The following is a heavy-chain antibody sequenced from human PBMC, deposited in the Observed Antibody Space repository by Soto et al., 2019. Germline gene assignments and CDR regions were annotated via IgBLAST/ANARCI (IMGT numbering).Heavy chain of an antibody. CDR3: ATTRTTYVYDFDS. J-gene: IGHJ4*02. CDR2: FDPEEGEI. V-gene: IGHV1-24*01. D-gene: IGHD3-16*01. Sequence: ASVKVSCKVAGHSLTDLSMRWVRQGPGRGLEWLGGFDPEEGEIIYAQNFQGRIRLTEDTSTDTAFMELNSLKSEDTAIYYCATTRTTYVYDFDSWGQGTLVTVSS. CDR1: GHSLTDLS.